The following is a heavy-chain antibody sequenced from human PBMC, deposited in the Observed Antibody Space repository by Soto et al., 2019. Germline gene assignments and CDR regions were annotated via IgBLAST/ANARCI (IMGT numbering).Heavy chain of an antibody. J-gene: IGHJ4*02. D-gene: IGHD3-22*01. CDR2: VYHTGTT. CDR1: GTSITPHS. CDR3: ARSLFGSGWTVES. V-gene: IGHV4-59*11. Sequence: TQALALTSAVSGTSITPHSLIGIRQASGKGLEWIGNVYHTGTTDYNASLKSRVAISVDTAKNQFSLKMNSVTAADTAVYYCARSLFGSGWTVESWGQGALVSVSA.